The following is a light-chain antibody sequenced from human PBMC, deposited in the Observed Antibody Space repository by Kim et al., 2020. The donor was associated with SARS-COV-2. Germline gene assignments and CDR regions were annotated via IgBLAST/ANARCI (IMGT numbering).Light chain of an antibody. CDR3: QNYNSGPWT. Sequence: DNQMTQSPSSLSASVGDRVTITCRASQGISDYLAWYQQKPGKVPKLLIYAASTLQSGVPSRFSGSGSGTDFTLTITSLQPDDFATYYCQNYNSGPWTFGQGTKVDIK. V-gene: IGKV1-27*01. CDR1: QGISDY. J-gene: IGKJ1*01. CDR2: AAS.